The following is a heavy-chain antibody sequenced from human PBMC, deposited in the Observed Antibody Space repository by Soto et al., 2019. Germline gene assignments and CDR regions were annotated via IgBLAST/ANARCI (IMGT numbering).Heavy chain of an antibody. Sequence: SETLSLTCTVSGGSISSYYWSWIRQPPGKGLEWIGYIYYSGSTNYNPSLKSRVTISVDTSKNQFSLKLSSVTAADTAVYYCARDHRSGSSPYYYYYYGMDVWGQGTTVTVSS. D-gene: IGHD6-13*01. CDR3: ARDHRSGSSPYYYYYYGMDV. V-gene: IGHV4-59*01. CDR1: GGSISSYY. CDR2: IYYSGST. J-gene: IGHJ6*02.